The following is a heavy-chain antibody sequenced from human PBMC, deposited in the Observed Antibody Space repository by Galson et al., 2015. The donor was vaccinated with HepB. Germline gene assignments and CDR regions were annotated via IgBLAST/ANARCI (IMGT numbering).Heavy chain of an antibody. CDR1: GGTFTNYA. J-gene: IGHJ3*02. CDR2: IIPILHTP. CDR3: AREGHYYDSRGYYGVFDI. D-gene: IGHD3-22*01. Sequence: VKVSCKASGGTFTNYALSWVRQAPGQGLEWMGGIIPILHTPHYAQKFQGRVPISTDESTRTVYMELSSLRSEDTAFYYCAREGHYYDSRGYYGVFDIWGQGTMVTVSS. V-gene: IGHV1-69*05.